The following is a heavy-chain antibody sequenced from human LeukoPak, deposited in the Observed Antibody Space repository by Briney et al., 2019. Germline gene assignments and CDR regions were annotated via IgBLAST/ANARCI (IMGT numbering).Heavy chain of an antibody. Sequence: SQTLSLTCTVSGGSISSGGYFWSWIRQHGGRGVEGIGYICYSGSTYDNPSLKSRFTISVDTSKNQFSLKMSSVTAAATAVYYCAPGGGYSGYRSRLNAFDIWGQGTMVTVSS. J-gene: IGHJ3*02. CDR3: APGGGYSGYRSRLNAFDI. CDR1: GGSISSGGYF. V-gene: IGHV4-31*03. CDR2: ICYSGST. D-gene: IGHD5-12*01.